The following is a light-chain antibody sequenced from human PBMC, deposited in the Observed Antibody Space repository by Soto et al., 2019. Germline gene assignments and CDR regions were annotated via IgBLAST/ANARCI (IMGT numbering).Light chain of an antibody. J-gene: IGKJ1*01. CDR2: GAS. CDR1: QSVSSSY. Sequence: EIVLTQSPGTLSLSPGERATLSCRASQSVSSSYLAWYQQKPGQAPRLLIYGASSRATGIPDRFSGSGSGTDFTLTISRLEPEDFSVYYWQQYGTFGQGNKVEI. V-gene: IGKV3-20*01. CDR3: QQYGT.